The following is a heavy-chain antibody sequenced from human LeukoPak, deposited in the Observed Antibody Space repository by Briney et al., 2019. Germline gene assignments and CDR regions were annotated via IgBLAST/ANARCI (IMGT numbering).Heavy chain of an antibody. D-gene: IGHD4-17*01. V-gene: IGHV3-33*01. CDR2: IWYDGSNK. J-gene: IGHJ6*02. CDR1: GFTFSTYG. CDR3: ARGGRTTWHGMDV. Sequence: PGGSLRLSCEASGFTFSTYGVHWVRQAPGKGLEWVAVIWYDGSNKNYADSVKGRFTISRDNSKNTLYLQMNSLRAEDTAVYYCARGGRTTWHGMDVWGLGTTVTVSS.